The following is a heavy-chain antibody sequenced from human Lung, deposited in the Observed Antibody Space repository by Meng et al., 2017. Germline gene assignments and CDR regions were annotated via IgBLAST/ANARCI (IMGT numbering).Heavy chain of an antibody. Sequence: EVQLLESGGGLVQPGGSLRLSWSASGFTFSGYAMNWVRQAPGKGLEWVSSVSGSDDIAYYGDSVKGRVTISRDNSKNTLYLQMNSLRAEDTAVYFCAKGLGASSSYYFEYWGQGTLVTVSS. CDR1: GFTFSGYA. D-gene: IGHD6-6*01. J-gene: IGHJ4*02. V-gene: IGHV3-23*01. CDR3: AKGLGASSSYYFEY. CDR2: VSGSDDIA.